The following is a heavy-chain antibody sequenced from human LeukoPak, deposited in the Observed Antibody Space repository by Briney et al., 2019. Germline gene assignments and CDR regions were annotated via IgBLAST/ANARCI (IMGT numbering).Heavy chain of an antibody. CDR1: GYSISSGYY. V-gene: IGHV4-38-2*02. J-gene: IGHJ5*02. CDR3: ARDSGTTGEVKFDP. Sequence: SETLSLTCTVSGYSISSGYYWAWIRQPPGKGLEWIGSIYHSGSTYYNPSLKSRVTISVDTSKNQFSLKLSSVIAADTAVYYCARDSGTTGEVKFDPWGQGTLVTVSS. D-gene: IGHD3-10*01. CDR2: IYHSGST.